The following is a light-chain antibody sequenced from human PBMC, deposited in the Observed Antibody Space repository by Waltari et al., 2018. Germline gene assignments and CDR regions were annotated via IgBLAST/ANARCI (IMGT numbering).Light chain of an antibody. J-gene: IGLJ7*01. CDR2: QDN. CDR1: SSNIGRSS. CDR3: SAWDSSLSTVL. V-gene: IGLV1-51*02. Sequence: QSVLTQPPSVSAAPGQRVTIPCSGSSSNIGRSSVSWYQQVPGTAPKLLIYQDNKRPSGVSDRFSGSKSGTSASLAITRLQTGDEADYYCSAWDSSLSTVLFGGGTRLTV.